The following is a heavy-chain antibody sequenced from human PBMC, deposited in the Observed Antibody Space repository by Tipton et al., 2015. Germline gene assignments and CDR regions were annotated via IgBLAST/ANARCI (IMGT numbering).Heavy chain of an antibody. CDR2: IYYSGST. J-gene: IGHJ5*02. CDR3: ARGAALADL. D-gene: IGHD5-12*01. CDR1: GDSISTYY. V-gene: IGHV4-59*01. Sequence: TLSLTYTVSGDSISTYYWSWIRQPPGKGLEWIGYIYYSGSTQYNPSLKSRVTISVDTSENQFSLRLITVTAADTAVYYCARGAALADLWGQGTLVTVSS.